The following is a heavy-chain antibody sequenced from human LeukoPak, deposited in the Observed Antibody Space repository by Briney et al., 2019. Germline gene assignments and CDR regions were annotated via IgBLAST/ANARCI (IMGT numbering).Heavy chain of an antibody. CDR3: RGSGSYYTPSYY. D-gene: IGHD3-10*01. J-gene: IGHJ4*02. CDR2: ISNDGVT. V-gene: IGHV3-53*01. CDR1: DFPVSDNY. Sequence: PGGSLRLSCATSDFPVSDNYMSWVRQAPGRGLEWVSVISNDGVTDYADSVKGRFTISRDDSNDTVFLQMSSLRPEDTAVYYCRGSGSYYTPSYYWGQGTLVTVSS.